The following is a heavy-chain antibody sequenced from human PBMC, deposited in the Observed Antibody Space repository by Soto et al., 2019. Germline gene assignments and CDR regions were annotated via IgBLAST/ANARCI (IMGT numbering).Heavy chain of an antibody. CDR3: ARVGEYCSSYSCHHFYSYGMDV. D-gene: IGHD2-2*01. J-gene: IGHJ6*02. V-gene: IGHV4-31*03. Sequence: PAETLSLTCTVSGGSISSGGYYWSWIRQHPGKGLEWIGYISYTGSTYYNPSLKIRVTISVDTSKNQFSLRLSSVTAADTAIYYCARVGEYCSSYSCHHFYSYGMDVWGQGTTVTVSS. CDR1: GGSISSGGYY. CDR2: ISYTGST.